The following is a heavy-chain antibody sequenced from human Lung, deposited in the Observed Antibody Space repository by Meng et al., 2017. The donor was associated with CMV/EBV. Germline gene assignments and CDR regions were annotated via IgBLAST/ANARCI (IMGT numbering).Heavy chain of an antibody. Sequence: CMASRYHFDIFGITWVRQAPGQGLEWVGWISATNGDTRYARKFQGRVTVTTDTSTKTVYMELRGLRSDDSAIYYCARAGAEVTTHFDFWGQGTLVTVSS. CDR3: ARAGAEVTTHFDF. CDR2: ISATNGDT. D-gene: IGHD2-21*02. J-gene: IGHJ4*02. CDR1: RYHFDIFG. V-gene: IGHV1-18*04.